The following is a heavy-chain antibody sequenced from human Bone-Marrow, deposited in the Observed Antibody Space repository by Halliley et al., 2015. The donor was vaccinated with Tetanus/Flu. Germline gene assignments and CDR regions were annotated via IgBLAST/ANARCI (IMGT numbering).Heavy chain of an antibody. CDR2: IKIDGSRG. CDR3: ARAKGRRWYFSDQ. J-gene: IGHJ1*01. D-gene: IGHD6-13*01. Sequence: WVSRIKIDGSRGISADSVKGRFTISRDNAKNTVYLQMSSLRVEDTAVYYCARAKGRRWYFSDQWGQGTLVTVSS. V-gene: IGHV3-74*01.